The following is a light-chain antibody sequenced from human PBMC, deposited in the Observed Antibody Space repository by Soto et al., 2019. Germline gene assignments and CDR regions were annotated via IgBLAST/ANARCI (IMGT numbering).Light chain of an antibody. V-gene: IGLV2-14*01. CDR2: EVT. Sequence: QSVLAQPASVSGSPGQSITISCTGTSSDVGGYNYVSWYQQHPGKAPKLMIYEVTNRPSGVSTRFSGSKSGNTASLIISGLQDEDEADYYCRSYTVISTYVFGTGTKVNVL. J-gene: IGLJ1*01. CDR3: RSYTVISTYV. CDR1: SSDVGGYNY.